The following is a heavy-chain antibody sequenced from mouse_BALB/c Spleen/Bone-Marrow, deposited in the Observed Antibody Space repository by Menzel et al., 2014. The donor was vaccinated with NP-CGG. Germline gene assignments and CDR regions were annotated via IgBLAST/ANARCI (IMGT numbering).Heavy chain of an antibody. V-gene: IGHV3-1*02. CDR2: IHYSGNT. D-gene: IGHD1-1*01. Sequence: VQLQQSGPDLVKPSQSVSLTCTVTAYSITSGYGWHWIRQFPGNILEWMGYIHYSGNTDYNPSLKSRISITRDTSKNQFFLQLNSLTTEDTATYYCTRETAIVADFDYWGQGTPLTVSS. CDR3: TRETAIVADFDY. CDR1: AYSITSGYG. J-gene: IGHJ2*01.